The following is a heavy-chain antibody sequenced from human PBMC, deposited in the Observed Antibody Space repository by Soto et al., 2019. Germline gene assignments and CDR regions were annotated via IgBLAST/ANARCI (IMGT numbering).Heavy chain of an antibody. V-gene: IGHV4-30-2*01. D-gene: IGHD1-1*01. CDR2: IYHSGST. Sequence: SETMCLTCAVSGGTISSGGYSWSRIRQPPGKGLEWIGYIYHSGSTYYNPSLKSRVTISVDRSKNQFSLKLSSVTAADTAVYYCARFDWNYHYYGMDVWGQGTTVTVSS. CDR3: ARFDWNYHYYGMDV. CDR1: GGTISSGGYS. J-gene: IGHJ6*02.